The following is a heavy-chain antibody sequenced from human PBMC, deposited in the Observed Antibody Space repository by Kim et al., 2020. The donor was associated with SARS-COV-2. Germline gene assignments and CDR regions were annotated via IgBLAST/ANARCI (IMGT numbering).Heavy chain of an antibody. CDR3: ARQEYSSSWHYFDY. V-gene: IGHV4-59*08. D-gene: IGHD6-13*01. Sequence: NPSLKSRVTISVDTSKNQFSLKLGSVTAADTAVYYCARQEYSSSWHYFDYWGQGTLVAVSS. J-gene: IGHJ4*02.